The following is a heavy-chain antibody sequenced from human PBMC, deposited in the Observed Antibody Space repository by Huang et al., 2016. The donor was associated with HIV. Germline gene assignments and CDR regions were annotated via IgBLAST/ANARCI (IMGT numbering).Heavy chain of an antibody. Sequence: EVHLVESGGGLVRPGRSLRLSCAASGFTFRSYWMNWVRQAPGRGLEWVANINLDGSERLYVDSVRGRFTISRDNANNSVSLQLNSLKAEDTGVYYCARGFQAKPGDYWGQGTLVTVSS. J-gene: IGHJ4*02. V-gene: IGHV3-7*01. CDR3: ARGFQAKPGDY. CDR1: GFTFRSYW. CDR2: INLDGSER.